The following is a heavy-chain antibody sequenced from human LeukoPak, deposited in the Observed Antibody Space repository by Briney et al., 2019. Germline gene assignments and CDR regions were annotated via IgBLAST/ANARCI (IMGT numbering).Heavy chain of an antibody. D-gene: IGHD1-26*01. CDR3: ARDGRSGNFDK. CDR1: GFTFCIYA. J-gene: IGHJ4*02. Sequence: GGSLRLSCAASGFTFCIYAMNWVRQAPGKGLAWVSVIRSDGSITTYADSVKGRFTISRDTAKNTLYLQMNSLRAEDTAVYYCARDGRSGNFDKWGQGTLVSVSS. CDR2: IRSDGSIT. V-gene: IGHV3-74*01.